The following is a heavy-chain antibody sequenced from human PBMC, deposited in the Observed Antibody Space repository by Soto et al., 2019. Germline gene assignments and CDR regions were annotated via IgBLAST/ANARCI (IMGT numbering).Heavy chain of an antibody. CDR3: ARVAPQYCSSTSCYEPKYNWFDP. Sequence: ASVKVSCKASGYTFTSYCISWVRQAPGQGLEWMGWISAYNGNTNYAQKLQGRVTMTTDTSTSTAYMELRSLRSDDTAVYYCARVAPQYCSSTSCYEPKYNWFDPWGQGTLVTVSS. CDR2: ISAYNGNT. J-gene: IGHJ5*02. CDR1: GYTFTSYC. D-gene: IGHD2-2*01. V-gene: IGHV1-18*01.